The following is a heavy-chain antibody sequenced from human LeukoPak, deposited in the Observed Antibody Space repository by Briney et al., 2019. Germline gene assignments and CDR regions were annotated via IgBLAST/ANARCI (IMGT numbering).Heavy chain of an antibody. Sequence: SETLSLTCAVSGGSISSSNWWSWVRQPPGKGLEWIGEIYHSGTTNFNPSLKSRVTILVDKSKNQFSLELSSVTAADTAVYYCARRDYYGSGSEYRCFDYWGQGSLVTVSS. CDR3: ARRDYYGSGSEYRCFDY. J-gene: IGHJ4*02. V-gene: IGHV4-4*02. CDR2: IYHSGTT. D-gene: IGHD3-10*01. CDR1: GGSISSSNW.